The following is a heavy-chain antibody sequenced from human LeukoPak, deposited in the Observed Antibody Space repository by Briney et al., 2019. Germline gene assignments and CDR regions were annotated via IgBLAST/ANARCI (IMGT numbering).Heavy chain of an antibody. V-gene: IGHV1-18*01. CDR3: ARDLTVVVVITGGYMDV. CDR1: GYTLTSYG. J-gene: IGHJ6*03. CDR2: ISAYNGNT. Sequence: ASVKVSCKASGYTLTSYGISWVRQAPGQGLEWMGWISAYNGNTRYAQKLQGRVTMTTDSSTSTAYMELRSLRSDDTAVYYCARDLTVVVVITGGYMDVWGKGTTVTISS. D-gene: IGHD3-22*01.